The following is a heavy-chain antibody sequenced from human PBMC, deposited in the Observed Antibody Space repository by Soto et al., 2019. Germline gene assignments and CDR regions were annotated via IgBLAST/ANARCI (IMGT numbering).Heavy chain of an antibody. Sequence: SVKVSCKASGGTFSSYAISWVRQAPGQGLEWMGGIIPIFGTANYAQKFQGRVTITADESTSTAYMELSSLRSEDTAVYYCASGAGAVVVTAMTFDYWGQGTLVTVSS. D-gene: IGHD2-21*02. CDR2: IIPIFGTA. J-gene: IGHJ4*02. CDR3: ASGAGAVVVTAMTFDY. CDR1: GGTFSSYA. V-gene: IGHV1-69*13.